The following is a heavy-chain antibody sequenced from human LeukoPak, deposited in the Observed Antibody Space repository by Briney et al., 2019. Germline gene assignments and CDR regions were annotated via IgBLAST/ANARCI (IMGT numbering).Heavy chain of an antibody. V-gene: IGHV3-33*01. J-gene: IGHJ4*02. CDR1: GFTFSSYG. Sequence: PGGSLRLSCAASGFTFSSYGMHWARQAPGKGLEWVAVIWYDGSNKYYADSVKGRFTISRDNSKNTLYLQMNSLRAEDTAVYYCARGGWIQLWLDYWGQGTLVTVSS. CDR3: ARGGWIQLWLDY. CDR2: IWYDGSNK. D-gene: IGHD5-18*01.